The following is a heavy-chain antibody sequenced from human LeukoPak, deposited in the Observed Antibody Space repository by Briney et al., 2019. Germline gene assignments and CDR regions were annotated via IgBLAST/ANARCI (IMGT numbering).Heavy chain of an antibody. J-gene: IGHJ6*03. Sequence: SETLSLTCTVSGGSLTSSSYYWGWIRQPPQKGLEWTGSIYYSGSTYYNPSLKSRVTISVDTSKNQFSLKLSSVTAADTAAYYCARRGGIIRGVASYYYMDVWGKGTTVTIS. D-gene: IGHD3-10*01. CDR2: IYYSGST. V-gene: IGHV4-39*01. CDR3: ARRGGIIRGVASYYYMDV. CDR1: GGSLTSSSYY.